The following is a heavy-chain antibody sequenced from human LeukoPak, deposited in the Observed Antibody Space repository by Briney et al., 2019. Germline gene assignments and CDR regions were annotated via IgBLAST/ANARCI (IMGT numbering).Heavy chain of an antibody. CDR3: ARDSSRYSTRPMDY. CDR2: VIWNSGSI. J-gene: IGHJ4*02. V-gene: IGHV3-9*01. CDR1: GFTFDDYA. D-gene: IGHD5-18*01. Sequence: SLRLSCAASGFTFDDYAMHWVRQAPGKGLEWVSGVIWNSGSIAYADSVKGRFTISRDNAKNSLYLQMNSLRAEDTALYFCARDSSRYSTRPMDYWGQGILVTVSS.